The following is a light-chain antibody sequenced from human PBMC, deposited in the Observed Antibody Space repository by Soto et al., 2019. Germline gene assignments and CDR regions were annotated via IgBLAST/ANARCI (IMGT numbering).Light chain of an antibody. CDR1: QDVSNY. Sequence: DIQMTQSPSSLSASVGDRVTITCQASQDVSNYLNWYQQKPGKAPKVLIYHASNLQSGVPSRFSGSGSGTEFTLTISSLQPEDFATYYCLQHNSYWTFGQGTKVDIK. J-gene: IGKJ1*01. CDR3: LQHNSYWT. V-gene: IGKV1-17*01. CDR2: HAS.